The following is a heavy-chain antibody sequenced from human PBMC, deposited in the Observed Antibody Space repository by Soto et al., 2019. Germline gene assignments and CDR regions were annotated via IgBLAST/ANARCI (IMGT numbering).Heavy chain of an antibody. Sequence: SETLSLTWTISGGSVSFYYWSWIRQSTGQGLEWIGYIYASGSPYYNPSLRSRVTISADTSKNQISLKLTSPTAADTAVYYCARGVGSSPPQYWGRGTLVTVSS. CDR1: GGSVSFYY. V-gene: IGHV4-59*02. CDR2: IYASGSP. J-gene: IGHJ4*02. D-gene: IGHD1-26*01. CDR3: ARGVGSSPPQY.